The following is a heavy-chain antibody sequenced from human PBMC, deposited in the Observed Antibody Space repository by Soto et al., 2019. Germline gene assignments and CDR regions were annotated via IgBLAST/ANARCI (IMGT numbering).Heavy chain of an antibody. D-gene: IGHD1-26*01. CDR2: ISSSSSTI. CDR1: GFTFRTYS. J-gene: IGHJ4*02. CDR3: TRDRDRGMGFDY. Sequence: GRSLRLSCAASGFTFRTYSMTWVRQAPGKGLEWLSYISSSSSTIYYADSVKGRFTISRDNAKNSLYLQMNSLRDGDTAVYYCTRDRDRGMGFDYWGQGTLVTVSS. V-gene: IGHV3-48*02.